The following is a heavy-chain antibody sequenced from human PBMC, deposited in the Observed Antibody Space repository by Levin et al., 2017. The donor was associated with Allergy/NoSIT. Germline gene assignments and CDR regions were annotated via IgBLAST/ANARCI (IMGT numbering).Heavy chain of an antibody. J-gene: IGHJ6*03. CDR3: ARVGRATGLYYYCLDH. V-gene: IGHV1-69*06. Sequence: ASVKVSCKASGGTFSSYAISWVRQAPGQGLEWMGGIIPIFGTANYAQKFQGRVTITADKSTSTAYMELSSLRSEDTAVYYCARVGRATGLYYYCLDHWGKGTTVTVSS. D-gene: IGHD1-26*01. CDR1: GGTFSSYA. CDR2: IIPIFGTA.